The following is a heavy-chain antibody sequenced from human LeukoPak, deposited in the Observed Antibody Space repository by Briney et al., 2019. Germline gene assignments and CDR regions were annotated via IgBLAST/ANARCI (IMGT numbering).Heavy chain of an antibody. Sequence: PGGSLRLSCAASGLIFNRYWMSWVRQAPGKGLEWVSSITASDYTTYADSVKGRFTISRDNSKNTLYLQMDSLRGDDTALYHCARDPNGDYIGAFDNWGQGTMVTVSS. CDR1: GLIFNRYW. D-gene: IGHD4-17*01. CDR2: ITASDYTT. CDR3: ARDPNGDYIGAFDN. V-gene: IGHV3-23*01. J-gene: IGHJ3*02.